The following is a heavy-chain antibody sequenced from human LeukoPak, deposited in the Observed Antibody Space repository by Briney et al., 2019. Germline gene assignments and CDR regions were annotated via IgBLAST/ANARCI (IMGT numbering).Heavy chain of an antibody. D-gene: IGHD2-21*02. J-gene: IGHJ4*02. Sequence: GASVTVSCKAPGYTFTIYYIHWVRQAPGQGLEWLGIINPSGGSTSYAQKFRGRVTMTRDTSTSTVYMELSSLRSEDSAVYYCAREGLGGGGDPHHDFDYWGQGTLVTVSS. V-gene: IGHV1-46*01. CDR2: INPSGGST. CDR3: AREGLGGGGDPHHDFDY. CDR1: GYTFTIYY.